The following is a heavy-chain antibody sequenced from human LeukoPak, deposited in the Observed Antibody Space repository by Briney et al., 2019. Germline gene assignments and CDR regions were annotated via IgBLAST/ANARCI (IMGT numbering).Heavy chain of an antibody. Sequence: ASVKVSCKASGYTFTSYGISWVRQAPGQGLEWMGWISPYNGNTKYAQKLQGGVTTTTDTSTSTAYMELRSLRSDDTAVYHCARSPRDSSGYHYVGALDIWGQGTMVTVSS. CDR1: GYTFTSYG. V-gene: IGHV1-18*01. CDR3: ARSPRDSSGYHYVGALDI. D-gene: IGHD3-22*01. CDR2: ISPYNGNT. J-gene: IGHJ3*02.